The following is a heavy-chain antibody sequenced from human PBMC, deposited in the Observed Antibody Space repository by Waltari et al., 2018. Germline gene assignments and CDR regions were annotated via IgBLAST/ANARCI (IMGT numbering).Heavy chain of an antibody. CDR2: ISSSSSYI. D-gene: IGHD2-2*01. J-gene: IGHJ6*02. CDR1: GFTFSSYS. CDR3: ASLYCSSTSCPENYYYGMDV. Sequence: EVQLVESGGGLVKPGGSLRLSCAASGFTFSSYSMNWVRQAPGKGLEWVSSISSSSSYIYYADSVKGRFTISRDNAKNSLYLQMNSLRAEDTAVYYCASLYCSSTSCPENYYYGMDVWGQGTTVTVSS. V-gene: IGHV3-21*01.